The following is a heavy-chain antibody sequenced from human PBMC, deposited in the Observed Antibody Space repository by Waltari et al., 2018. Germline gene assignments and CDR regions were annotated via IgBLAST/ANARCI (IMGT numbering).Heavy chain of an antibody. J-gene: IGHJ6*02. Sequence: GEVKKPGASVKVSCKASGYTFTSYYMHWVRQAPGQGLEWMGIINPSGGSTSYAQKFQGRVTMTRDTSTSTVYMELSSLRSEDTAVYYCASGGEVATTGYYYYGMDVWGQGTTVTVSS. CDR3: ASGGEVATTGYYYYGMDV. V-gene: IGHV1-46*01. CDR2: INPSGGST. D-gene: IGHD5-12*01. CDR1: GYTFTSYY.